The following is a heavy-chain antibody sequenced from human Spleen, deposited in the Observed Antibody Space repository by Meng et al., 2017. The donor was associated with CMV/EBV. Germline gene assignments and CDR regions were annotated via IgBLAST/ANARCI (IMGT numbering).Heavy chain of an antibody. CDR3: AADIPSAIYPLDY. V-gene: IGHV3-15*01. D-gene: IGHD2-2*02. Sequence: SGFNFRSAWMTWVRQAPGKGLEWVGRIKSKPDGEVTDYAAPVKGRFTISRDDSQNTLFLQMNSLKTDDTAVYYCAADIPSAIYPLDYWGQGTLVTVSS. CDR1: GFNFRSAW. CDR2: IKSKPDGEVT. J-gene: IGHJ4*02.